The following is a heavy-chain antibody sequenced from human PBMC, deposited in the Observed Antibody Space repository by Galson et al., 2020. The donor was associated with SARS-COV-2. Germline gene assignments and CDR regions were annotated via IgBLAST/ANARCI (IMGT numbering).Heavy chain of an antibody. CDR2: IDWDDDK. D-gene: IGHD4-17*01. V-gene: IGHV2-70*11. Sequence: ESGPTLVKPTQTLTLTCSFSGFSLTTSGMCVSWIRQPPGKALEWLARIDWDDDKYYSTSLKTRLTISKDTSKNQVVLTMTNMDPVDTATYFCARLTTVTRPFGMDVWGQGTTVTVSS. CDR3: ARLTTVTRPFGMDV. J-gene: IGHJ6*02. CDR1: GFSLTTSGMC.